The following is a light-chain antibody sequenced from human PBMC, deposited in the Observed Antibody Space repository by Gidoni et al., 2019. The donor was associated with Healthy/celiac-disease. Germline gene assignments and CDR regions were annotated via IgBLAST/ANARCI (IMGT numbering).Light chain of an antibody. CDR3: QQSYSTPSIT. CDR2: AAS. Sequence: DIQMTQSPSSLSASVGDRVTITCRASQSISSYLNWYQQKPGKAPKLLIYAASSLKSGVPSRFSGIVSGTDFNLTISSLQPEDFENYYCQQSYSTPSITFGQGTRLEIK. CDR1: QSISSY. J-gene: IGKJ5*01. V-gene: IGKV1-39*01.